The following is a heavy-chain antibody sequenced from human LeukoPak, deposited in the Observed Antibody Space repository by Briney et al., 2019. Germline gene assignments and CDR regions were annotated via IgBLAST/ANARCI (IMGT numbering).Heavy chain of an antibody. CDR1: GYTFSSYG. V-gene: IGHV1-18*01. J-gene: IGHJ4*02. D-gene: IGHD3-9*01. CDR3: ARVGLLAGYYFFDY. Sequence: ASVKVSCKTSGYTFSSYGITWVRQAPGQGLEWVGWIRGDNGDTNYAQKLQGRVTMTTDTSTSTAYMELRSLGSDETAVYYCARVGLLAGYYFFDYWGQGTLVTVSS. CDR2: IRGDNGDT.